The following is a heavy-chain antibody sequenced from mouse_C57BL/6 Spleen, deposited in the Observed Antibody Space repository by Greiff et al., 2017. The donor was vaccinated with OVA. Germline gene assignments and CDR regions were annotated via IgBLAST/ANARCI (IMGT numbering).Heavy chain of an antibody. CDR3: ASSIVTTGYFDV. V-gene: IGHV3-6*01. Sequence: EVQLVESGPGLVKPSQSLSLTCSVTGYSITSGYYWNWIRQFPGNKLEWMGYISYDGSNNYNPSLKNRISITRDTSKNQFFLKLNSVTTEDTATYYCASSIVTTGYFDVWGTGTTVTVSS. D-gene: IGHD2-5*01. J-gene: IGHJ1*03. CDR2: ISYDGSN. CDR1: GYSITSGYY.